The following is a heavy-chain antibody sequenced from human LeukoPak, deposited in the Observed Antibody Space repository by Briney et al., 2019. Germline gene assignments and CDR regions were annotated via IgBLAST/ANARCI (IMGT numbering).Heavy chain of an antibody. CDR3: ARVVAALYYDFWSGSYFDY. J-gene: IGHJ4*02. V-gene: IGHV1-69*13. CDR2: IIPTFNTA. D-gene: IGHD3-3*01. CDR1: GGTFSSYA. Sequence: SVKVSCKASGGTFSSYAISWVRQAPGQGLEWMGGIIPTFNTADYAQKFQGRVTITADESTSTAYMELSSLRSEDTAVYYCARVVAALYYDFWSGSYFDYWGRGTLVTVSS.